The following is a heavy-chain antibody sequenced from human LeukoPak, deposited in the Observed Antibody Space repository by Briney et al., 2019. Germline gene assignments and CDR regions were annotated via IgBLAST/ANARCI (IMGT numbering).Heavy chain of an antibody. CDR1: GDTLLNYA. CDR2: IMPIFGTA. CDR3: ARGVRNSGSYYVAY. D-gene: IGHD1-26*01. V-gene: IGHV1-69*13. Sequence: SVKVSCQSSGDTLLNYAFSRVQQAPRHGLEWIGGIMPIFGTANYAQKFQGRVTITADESTRTAYMELSSLRSEDTAAYYCARGVRNSGSYYVAYWGQGTLVTVSS. J-gene: IGHJ4*02.